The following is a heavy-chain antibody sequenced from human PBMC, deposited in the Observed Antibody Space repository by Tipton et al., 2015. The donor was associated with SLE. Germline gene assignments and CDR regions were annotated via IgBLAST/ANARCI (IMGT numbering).Heavy chain of an antibody. CDR3: ARGLGYYYYYMDV. J-gene: IGHJ6*03. Sequence: QLVQSGGGVVQPGRSLRLSCAASGFTFSSYGMHWVRQAPGKGLEWVAVISYDGSNKYYADSVKGRFTISRDNAKNSLYLQMNSLRAEDTAVYYCARGLGYYYYYMDVWGKGTTVTVSS. V-gene: IGHV3-30*03. CDR1: GFTFSSYG. CDR2: ISYDGSNK. D-gene: IGHD6-19*01.